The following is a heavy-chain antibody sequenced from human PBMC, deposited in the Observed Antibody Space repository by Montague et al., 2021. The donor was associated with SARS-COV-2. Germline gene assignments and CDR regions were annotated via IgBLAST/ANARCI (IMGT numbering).Heavy chain of an antibody. D-gene: IGHD3-10*01. CDR3: ARMPVLLWFGELGYYGMDV. J-gene: IGHJ6*02. V-gene: IGHV2-70*01. CDR2: IDWDDGK. CDR1: GFSLSTSGMC. Sequence: PALVKPTQTLTLTCTFSGFSLSTSGMCVSWIRQPPGKALEWLALIDWDDGKYYSTSLKTRLTISKDTSKNQVVLTMTNMDPVDTATYYCARMPVLLWFGELGYYGMDVWGQGTTVTVSS.